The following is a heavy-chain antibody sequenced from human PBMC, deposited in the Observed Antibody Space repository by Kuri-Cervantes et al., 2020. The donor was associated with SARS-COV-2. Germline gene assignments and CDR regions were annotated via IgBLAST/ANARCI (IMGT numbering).Heavy chain of an antibody. J-gene: IGHJ3*02. CDR2: IYSGGST. CDR1: GFTVSSNY. V-gene: IGHV3-53*01. D-gene: IGHD4-23*01. CDR3: ARVTTVVGDAFDI. Sequence: GSLRLSCAASGFTVSSNYMSWVRQAPGKGLEWVSVIYSGGSTYYADSVKGRFTISRDSSKNTLYLQMNSLRAEDTAVYYCARVTTVVGDAFDIWGQGTMVTVSS.